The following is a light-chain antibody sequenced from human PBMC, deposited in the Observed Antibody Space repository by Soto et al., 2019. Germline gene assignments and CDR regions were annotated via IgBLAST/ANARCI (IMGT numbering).Light chain of an antibody. Sequence: DIQMTQSPSTLSASVGDRFTITCLASQSISSWLAWYHQKPGKAPKLLIYDASSLESGVPSRFSGSGSGTEFTLTISSLQPDDFATYYCQQYNSYWWTFGQGTKVDTK. CDR2: DAS. CDR1: QSISSW. J-gene: IGKJ1*01. V-gene: IGKV1-5*01. CDR3: QQYNSYWWT.